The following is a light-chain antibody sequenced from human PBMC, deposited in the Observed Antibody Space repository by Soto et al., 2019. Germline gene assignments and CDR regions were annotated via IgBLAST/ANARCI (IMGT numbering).Light chain of an antibody. CDR1: HDIYAW. Sequence: DIQMTQSPATLSASVGDRVSITCRASHDIYAWLGWYQQKPGKAPKLLINTASSLESGVPSRFSGSGSGTEFTLTISSLQPDDFATYYCQHYNSYSEAFGQGTKVDIK. CDR3: QHYNSYSEA. J-gene: IGKJ1*01. V-gene: IGKV1-5*03. CDR2: TAS.